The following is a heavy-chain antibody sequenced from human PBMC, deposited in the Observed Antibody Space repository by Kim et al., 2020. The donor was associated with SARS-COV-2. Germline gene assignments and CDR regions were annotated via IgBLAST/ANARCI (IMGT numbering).Heavy chain of an antibody. V-gene: IGHV3-23*01. CDR3: AKLFGLDY. J-gene: IGHJ4*02. D-gene: IGHD3-3*01. Sequence: VRQAPGKGLEWVSAISGSGGSTYYADSVKGRFTISRDNSKNTLYLQMNSLRAEDTAVYYCAKLFGLDYWGQGTLVTVSS. CDR2: ISGSGGST.